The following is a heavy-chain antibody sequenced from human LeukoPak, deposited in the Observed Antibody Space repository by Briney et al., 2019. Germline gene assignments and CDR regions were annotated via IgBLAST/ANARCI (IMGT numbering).Heavy chain of an antibody. D-gene: IGHD4-17*01. CDR3: ARYHYGDHPFDP. CDR2: IKQDGSQK. V-gene: IGHV3-7*01. J-gene: IGHJ5*02. CDR1: GFTLSSHW. Sequence: GGSLRLSCATSGFTLSSHWMSWVRQAPGKGLEWVANIKQDGSQKIYVDSVKGRFTISRDNAKNSLSLQMNSLRVEDTAIYYCARYHYGDHPFDPWGQGTLVTVSS.